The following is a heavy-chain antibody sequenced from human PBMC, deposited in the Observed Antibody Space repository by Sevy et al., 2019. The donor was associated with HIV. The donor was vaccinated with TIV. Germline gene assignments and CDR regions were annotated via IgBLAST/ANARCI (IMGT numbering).Heavy chain of an antibody. CDR3: AGAPPVRSGDDSLNWFDP. CDR2: IYYTGST. V-gene: IGHV4-59*01. D-gene: IGHD5-12*01. CDR1: GGSISTYY. J-gene: IGHJ5*02. Sequence: SETLSLTCTVSGGSISTYYWSWIRQPPGKGLEYIGYIYYTGSTNYNPSLKSRVTISVDTSKNQLSLNSRSVTAVVTAVYYCAGAPPVRSGDDSLNWFDPWGQGTLVTVSS.